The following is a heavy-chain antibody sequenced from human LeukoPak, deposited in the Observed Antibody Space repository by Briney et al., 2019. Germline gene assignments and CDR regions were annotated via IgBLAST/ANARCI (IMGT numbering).Heavy chain of an antibody. CDR1: GGTFSSYA. CDR3: ANSYYGDAPFG. V-gene: IGHV7-4-1*02. CDR2: INTNTGNP. J-gene: IGHJ4*02. D-gene: IGHD4-17*01. Sequence: ASVKVSCKASGGTFSSYAISWVRQAPGQGLEWMRWINTNTGNPTYAQGFTGRFVFSLDTSVSTAYLQTSSLKAEDTAVYYCANSYYGDAPFGWGQGTLVTVSS.